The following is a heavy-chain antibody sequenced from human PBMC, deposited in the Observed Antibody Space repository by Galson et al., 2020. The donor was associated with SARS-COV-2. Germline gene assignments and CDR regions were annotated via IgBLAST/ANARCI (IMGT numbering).Heavy chain of an antibody. D-gene: IGHD2-21*02. Sequence: RQVASVKVSCKASGGTFSSYAISWVRQAPGQGLEWMGGIIPIFGTANYAQKFQGRVTITADESTSTAYMELSSLRSEDTAVYYCARGGYCGGDCYSFFSYYGMDVWGQGTTVTVSS. CDR3: ARGGYCGGDCYSFFSYYGMDV. V-gene: IGHV1-69*13. CDR1: GGTFSSYA. J-gene: IGHJ6*02. CDR2: IIPIFGTA.